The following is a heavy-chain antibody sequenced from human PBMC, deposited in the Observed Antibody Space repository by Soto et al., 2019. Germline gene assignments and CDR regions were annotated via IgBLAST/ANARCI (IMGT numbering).Heavy chain of an antibody. V-gene: IGHV3-30*03. Sequence: QEQLVESGGGVVQPGRSLRLSCAASGFIFSSYGMNWVRQAPGKGLEWVAVMSFDGSIKYYADSVKGRFTISRDNSKNTLYLQMNSLRAEDTAVYYCATIAVPPAFDIWGQGTMVTVSS. CDR1: GFIFSSYG. CDR3: ATIAVPPAFDI. CDR2: MSFDGSIK. D-gene: IGHD6-19*01. J-gene: IGHJ3*02.